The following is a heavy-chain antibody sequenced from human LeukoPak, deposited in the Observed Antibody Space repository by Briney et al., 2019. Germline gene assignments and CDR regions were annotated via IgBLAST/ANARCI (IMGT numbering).Heavy chain of an antibody. CDR2: IRSKAYGVTT. Sequence: GSLLLSCTASGFTFGDYSMNWVRQAPGKGLEWVGFIRSKAYGVTTEYAASVKGKFTISRDDSKSIAYLQMNSLKTEDTAVYYCTRGRRATHDYWGQGTLVTVSS. CDR3: TRGRRATHDY. V-gene: IGHV3-49*04. D-gene: IGHD1-26*01. CDR1: GFTFGDYS. J-gene: IGHJ4*02.